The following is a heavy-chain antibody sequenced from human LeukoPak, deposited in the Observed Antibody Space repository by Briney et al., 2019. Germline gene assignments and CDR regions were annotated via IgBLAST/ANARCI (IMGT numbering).Heavy chain of an antibody. Sequence: GGSLRLSCAASGFTFDAFGVTWVRQAPGKGLEWVSAIRGDAGSTGYADSVKGRFTISRDNAKNSLYLQMNSLRVEDTALYYCARVWAWGSGNYFDNWGQGTLVTVSS. D-gene: IGHD7-27*01. V-gene: IGHV3-20*04. CDR3: ARVWAWGSGNYFDN. CDR2: IRGDAGST. J-gene: IGHJ4*02. CDR1: GFTFDAFG.